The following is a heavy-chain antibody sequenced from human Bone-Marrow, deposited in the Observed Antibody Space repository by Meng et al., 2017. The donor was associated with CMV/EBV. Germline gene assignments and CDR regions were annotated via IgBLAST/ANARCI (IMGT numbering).Heavy chain of an antibody. CDR2: ISASGGST. V-gene: IGHV3-23*01. D-gene: IGHD2-15*01. Sequence: GESLKISCVVSGLSFSNYAMSWVRQAPGKGLEWVSAISASGGSTYYADSVKGRFTISRDNSKNTLYLQMDSLRAEDTAVYYCARYCIAGSCRPRYGMDVWGQGTTVTVPS. J-gene: IGHJ6*02. CDR1: GLSFSNYA. CDR3: ARYCIAGSCRPRYGMDV.